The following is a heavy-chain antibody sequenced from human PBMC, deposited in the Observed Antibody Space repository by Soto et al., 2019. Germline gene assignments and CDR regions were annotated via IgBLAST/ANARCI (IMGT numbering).Heavy chain of an antibody. CDR3: ARINGDLMSFDS. D-gene: IGHD4-17*01. CDR2: KFHSGST. J-gene: IGHJ4*02. CDR1: SGSISTSQW. V-gene: IGHV4-4*02. Sequence: SETLYLPFAVSSGSISTSQWCAWVRQPPGKGLEWIGEKFHSGSTTYSPSLKSRVTISVDKSTNQFSLKLTSLTAADTAVYFCARINGDLMSFDSWGQGALVTVSS.